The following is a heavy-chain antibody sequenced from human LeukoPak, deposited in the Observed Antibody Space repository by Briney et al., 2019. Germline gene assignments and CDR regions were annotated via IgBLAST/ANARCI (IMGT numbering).Heavy chain of an antibody. CDR1: GFIVSNYY. J-gene: IGHJ4*02. Sequence: AGGSLRLSCAASGFIVSNYYMNWVRQAPRKGLEWVANTNEDGSQKYYVDSVKGRFTISRDNAKNSLYLQMSSLRDEDTAVYYCARDQSADMNYWGQGTLVTVSS. D-gene: IGHD3-9*01. CDR2: TNEDGSQK. V-gene: IGHV3-7*01. CDR3: ARDQSADMNY.